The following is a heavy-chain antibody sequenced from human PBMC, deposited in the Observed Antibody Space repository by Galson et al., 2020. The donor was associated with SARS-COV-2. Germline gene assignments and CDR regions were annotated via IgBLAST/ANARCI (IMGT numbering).Heavy chain of an antibody. CDR1: GGSFSGYY. J-gene: IGHJ5*02. CDR2: INHSGST. Sequence: SETLSLTCAVYGGSFSGYYWSWIRQPPGKGLEWIGEINHSGSTNYNPSLKSRVTISVDTSKNQFSLKLSSVTAADTAVYYCARGRYSSSWYGAINWFDPWGQGTLVTVSS. D-gene: IGHD6-13*01. CDR3: ARGRYSSSWYGAINWFDP. V-gene: IGHV4-34*01.